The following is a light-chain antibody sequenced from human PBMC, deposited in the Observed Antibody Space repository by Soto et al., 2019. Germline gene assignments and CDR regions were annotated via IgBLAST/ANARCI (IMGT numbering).Light chain of an antibody. CDR3: QSYDSSLSGSV. CDR2: GDT. V-gene: IGLV1-40*01. J-gene: IGLJ2*01. CDR1: SSNIGAGYG. Sequence: QAVVTQPPSVSGAPGQRVTIPCTGSSSNIGAGYGVHWYRQLPGAAPTLLIHGDTNRPSGVPDRFSGSRSGTSASLAITGLQAEDEADYHCQSYDSSLSGSVFGGGTQLTVL.